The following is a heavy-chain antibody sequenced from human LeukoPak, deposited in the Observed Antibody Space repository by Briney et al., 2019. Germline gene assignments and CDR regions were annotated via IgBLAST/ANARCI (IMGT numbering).Heavy chain of an antibody. V-gene: IGHV3-43*02. CDR2: ISGDGGDT. J-gene: IGHJ4*02. D-gene: IGHD3-3*01. CDR3: AKAFTQSTIFGVGINN. Sequence: GGSLRLSCASSGFTFNAYAMHWVRQAPGKGLDCVSLISGDGGDTYYADSVKGRFTISRDNSKNSLYLQMNNLRTEDTALYYCAKAFTQSTIFGVGINNWGQGTLVTVSS. CDR1: GFTFNAYA.